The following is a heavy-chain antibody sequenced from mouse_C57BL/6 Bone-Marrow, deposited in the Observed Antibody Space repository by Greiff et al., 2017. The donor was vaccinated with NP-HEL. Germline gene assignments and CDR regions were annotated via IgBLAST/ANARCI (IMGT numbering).Heavy chain of an antibody. J-gene: IGHJ2*01. CDR3: ARGPGTYYFDY. CDR1: GYTFTSYG. Sequence: VQLQESGAELARPGASVKLSCKASGYTFTSYGISWVKQRTGQGLEWIGEIYPRSGNTYYNEKFKGKATLTADKSSSTAYMELRSLTSEDSAVYFCARGPGTYYFDYWGQGTTLTVSS. V-gene: IGHV1-81*01. CDR2: IYPRSGNT. D-gene: IGHD4-1*01.